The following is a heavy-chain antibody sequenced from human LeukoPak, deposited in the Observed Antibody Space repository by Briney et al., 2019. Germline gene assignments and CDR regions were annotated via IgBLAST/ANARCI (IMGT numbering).Heavy chain of an antibody. CDR3: ARDRTDIVATSHFDY. CDR1: GGSISSNNW. V-gene: IGHV4-4*02. D-gene: IGHD5-12*01. Sequence: SGTLSLTCAVSGGSISSNNWWGWVRQPPGKSLEWIGYIYYTGNTNYNPSLKSRVTISMDTSKNQFSLNLSSVTAADTAVYYCARDRTDIVATSHFDYWGQGTLVTVSS. J-gene: IGHJ4*02. CDR2: IYYTGNT.